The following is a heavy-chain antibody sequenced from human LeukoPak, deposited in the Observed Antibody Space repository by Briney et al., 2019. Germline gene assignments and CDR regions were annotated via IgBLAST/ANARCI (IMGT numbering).Heavy chain of an antibody. CDR2: ISSSSSTI. D-gene: IGHD5-12*01. CDR1: GFTFSSYS. Sequence: GGSLRLSCAASGFTFSSYSINWVRQAPGKGLEWVPYISSSSSTIYYADSVKGRFTISRDNAKNSLYLQMNSLRAEDTAVYYCARVLVATTNFDYWGQGTLVTVSS. J-gene: IGHJ4*02. CDR3: ARVLVATTNFDY. V-gene: IGHV3-48*04.